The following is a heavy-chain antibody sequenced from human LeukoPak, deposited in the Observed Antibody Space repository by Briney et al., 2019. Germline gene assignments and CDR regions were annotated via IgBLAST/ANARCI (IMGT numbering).Heavy chain of an antibody. D-gene: IGHD4-11*01. J-gene: IGHJ4*02. CDR1: GGTFSSYA. CDR3: ARGYSRNPYYFDY. Sequence: SVKVSCKASGGTFSSYAISWVRQAPGQGLEWMGRIIPIFGTANYAQKFQGRVTITTDESTSTAYMELSSLRSEDTAVYYCARGYSRNPYYFDYWGQGTLVTVSS. V-gene: IGHV1-69*05. CDR2: IIPIFGTA.